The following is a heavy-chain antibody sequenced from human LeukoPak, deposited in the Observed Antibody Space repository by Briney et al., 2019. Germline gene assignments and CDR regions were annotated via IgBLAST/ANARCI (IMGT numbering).Heavy chain of an antibody. CDR2: IIPIFGTA. Sequence: GASVKVSCKASGGTFSSYAISWVRQAPGQGLEWMGGIIPIFGTANYAQKFQGRVTITRDTSASTAYMELSSLRSEDTAVYYCARGYGIAAAGNHFDYWGQGTLVTVSS. V-gene: IGHV1-69*05. CDR1: GGTFSSYA. D-gene: IGHD6-13*01. J-gene: IGHJ4*02. CDR3: ARGYGIAAAGNHFDY.